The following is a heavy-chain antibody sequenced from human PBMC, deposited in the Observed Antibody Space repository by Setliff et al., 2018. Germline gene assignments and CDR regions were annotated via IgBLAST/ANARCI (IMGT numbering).Heavy chain of an antibody. CDR3: ARDIATGGYTYGFFY. J-gene: IGHJ4*02. D-gene: IGHD5-18*01. V-gene: IGHV1-18*01. CDR2: ISAYNGNT. CDR1: GYTFSTYG. Sequence: ASVKVSCKDSGYTFSTYGISWVRQAPGQGLEWMGWISAYNGNTNYAQRFQGRVTMTTDTSTSTAYMEARSLRSDDAAVYYCARDIATGGYTYGFFYWGQGTMVTVSS.